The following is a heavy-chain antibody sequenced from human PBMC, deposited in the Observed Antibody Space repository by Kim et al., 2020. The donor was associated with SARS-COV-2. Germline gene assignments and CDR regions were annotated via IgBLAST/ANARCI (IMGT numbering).Heavy chain of an antibody. D-gene: IGHD3-10*01. CDR2: IWYDGSNK. CDR1: GFTFSSYG. J-gene: IGHJ6*02. Sequence: GGSLRLSCAASGFTFSSYGMHWVRQAPGKGLEWVAVIWYDGSNKYYADSVKGRFTISRDNSKNTLYLQMNSLRAEDTAVYYCARDKVEVRGVMYYYYGMDVWGQGTTVTVSS. V-gene: IGHV3-33*01. CDR3: ARDKVEVRGVMYYYYGMDV.